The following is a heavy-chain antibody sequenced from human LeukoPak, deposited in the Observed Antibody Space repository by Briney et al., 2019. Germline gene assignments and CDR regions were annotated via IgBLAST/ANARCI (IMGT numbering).Heavy chain of an antibody. Sequence: GSLRLSCAASGFTFSSYSMNWVRQAPGKGLEWVSSISSSSSYIYYADSVKGRFTISRDNAKNSLYLQMNSLRAEDTAVYYCARDGEQWLRDAFDIWGQGTMVTVSS. D-gene: IGHD6-19*01. V-gene: IGHV3-21*01. CDR3: ARDGEQWLRDAFDI. CDR1: GFTFSSYS. CDR2: ISSSSSYI. J-gene: IGHJ3*02.